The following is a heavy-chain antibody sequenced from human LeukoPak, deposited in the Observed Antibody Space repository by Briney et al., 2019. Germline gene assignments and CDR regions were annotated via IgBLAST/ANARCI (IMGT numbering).Heavy chain of an antibody. CDR2: IYPGDSDT. CDR3: ARLGYCSGGSCPRSFDI. Sequence: GESLKISCKGSGYSFTSYWIGWVRQMPGKGLEWMGIIYPGDSDTRYSPSFQGQVTISADKSISTAYLQWSSLKASDTAIYYCARLGYCSGGSCPRSFDIWGQGTMVTVSS. CDR1: GYSFTSYW. V-gene: IGHV5-51*01. D-gene: IGHD2-15*01. J-gene: IGHJ3*02.